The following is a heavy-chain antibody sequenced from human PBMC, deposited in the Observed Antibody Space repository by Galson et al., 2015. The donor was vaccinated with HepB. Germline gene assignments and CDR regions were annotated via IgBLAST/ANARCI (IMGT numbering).Heavy chain of an antibody. Sequence: SLRLSCAASGFTFSTAWMNWVRQAPGKGLEWVGRIKSKTDGETTDYAAPVKSRFTISRDDSKNTLYLHMSSLKSEDTAVYYCTAGILNAVMPVATDYFDYWGQGTLVTVSS. CDR3: TAGILNAVMPVATDYFDY. CDR2: IKSKTDGETT. V-gene: IGHV3-15*01. J-gene: IGHJ4*02. D-gene: IGHD2-2*01. CDR1: GFTFSTAW.